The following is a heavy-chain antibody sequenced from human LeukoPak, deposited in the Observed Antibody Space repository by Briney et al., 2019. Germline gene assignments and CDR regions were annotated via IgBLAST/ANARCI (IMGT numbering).Heavy chain of an antibody. CDR3: ARGRRAYYYDSRGYQRYFDL. J-gene: IGHJ2*01. CDR2: INHSGST. CDR1: GGSFSGYY. D-gene: IGHD3-22*01. Sequence: SETLSLTCAVNGGSFSGYYWSWVRQPPGKGLEWIGEINHSGSTKYYPSLKSRVTISVDTPKNQFSLKLSSVTAADTAVYYCARGRRAYYYDSRGYQRYFDLWGRGTLVTVSS. V-gene: IGHV4-34*01.